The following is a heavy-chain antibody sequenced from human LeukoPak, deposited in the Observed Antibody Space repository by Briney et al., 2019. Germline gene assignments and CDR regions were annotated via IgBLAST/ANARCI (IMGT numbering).Heavy chain of an antibody. V-gene: IGHV1-18*01. CDR2: INTYNGNT. CDR3: ARNSHGYSSGWLQFNFDY. Sequence: ASVKVSCKAPGYTFTGYGITWVRQAPGQGLEWMGWINTYNGNTNYAQKLQGRVTMTTDTSTSTAYMELRSLRSDDTAVYYCARNSHGYSSGWLQFNFDYWGQGTLVTVSS. J-gene: IGHJ4*02. CDR1: GYTFTGYG. D-gene: IGHD6-19*01.